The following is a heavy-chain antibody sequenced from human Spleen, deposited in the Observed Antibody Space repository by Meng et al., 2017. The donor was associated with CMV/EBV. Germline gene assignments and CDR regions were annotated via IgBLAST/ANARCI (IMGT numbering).Heavy chain of an antibody. V-gene: IGHV3-53*01. CDR1: GFIVSSNY. D-gene: IGHD2/OR15-2a*01. CDR3: ASTPQRRTTYNDY. J-gene: IGHJ4*02. Sequence: GGSLRLSCVVSGFIVSSNYMSWVRQAPGKGLEWVSVIYSGGSTYYADSVKGRFTISRDYSKNTLYLQMNSLRAEDTAVYYCASTPQRRTTYNDYWGQGTLVTVSS. CDR2: IYSGGST.